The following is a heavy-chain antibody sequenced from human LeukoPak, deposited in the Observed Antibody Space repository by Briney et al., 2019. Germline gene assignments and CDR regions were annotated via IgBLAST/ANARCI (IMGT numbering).Heavy chain of an antibody. J-gene: IGHJ3*02. V-gene: IGHV3-7*01. D-gene: IGHD5-24*01. CDR3: ATISAQTFDI. Sequence: GGSLRLSCVVSGFSFRSHWVNWVRQSPGKGLEWVANIKPDGSDKYYVDSARGRFTVSRDNAKNSAFLQMNSLRAEDTAIYYCATISAQTFDIWGQGTLVSVSS. CDR1: GFSFRSHW. CDR2: IKPDGSDK.